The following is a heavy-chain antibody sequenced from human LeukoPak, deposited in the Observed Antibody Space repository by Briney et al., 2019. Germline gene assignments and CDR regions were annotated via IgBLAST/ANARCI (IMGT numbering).Heavy chain of an antibody. V-gene: IGHV3-53*01. D-gene: IGHD6-19*01. CDR3: AKVASDSSGWYHFDY. CDR2: IYSGGNT. CDR1: GFTVSSNY. Sequence: PGGPLRLSCAASGFTVSSNYMGWVRQAPGKGLEWVSIIYSGGNTNYADSVKGRFTISRDNSRNTLYLQMNSLRAEDTAVYYCAKVASDSSGWYHFDYWGQGTLVTVSS. J-gene: IGHJ4*02.